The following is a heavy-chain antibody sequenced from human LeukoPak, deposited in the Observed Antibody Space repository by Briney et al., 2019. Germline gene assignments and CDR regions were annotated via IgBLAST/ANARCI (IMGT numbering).Heavy chain of an antibody. Sequence: GESLKISCKASGYNFLKYWIAWVRQMPGKGLEWMGIIYPGDSDIRYSPSFQGQVTISADKSVTTAYLQWSSLKAPDTAMYYCARHFGYSGYDGDYWGQGTLVTVSS. J-gene: IGHJ4*02. CDR2: IYPGDSDI. D-gene: IGHD5-12*01. CDR3: ARHFGYSGYDGDY. V-gene: IGHV5-51*01. CDR1: GYNFLKYW.